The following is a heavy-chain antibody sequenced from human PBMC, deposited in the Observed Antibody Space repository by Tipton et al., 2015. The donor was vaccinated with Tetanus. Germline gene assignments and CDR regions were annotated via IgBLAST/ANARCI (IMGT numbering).Heavy chain of an antibody. CDR3: ARAVRGRDVFDI. J-gene: IGHJ3*02. V-gene: IGHV3-9*01. D-gene: IGHD3-10*01. CDR1: GFTFQDYA. CDR2: ISGNGRNK. Sequence: RSLRLSCAASGFTFQDYAIHWVRQVTGKGLEWVSAISGNGRNKVYADSVKGRFTISRDNANNSLCVQMDSLRPEDTALYYCARAVRGRDVFDIWGQGTMVIVSS.